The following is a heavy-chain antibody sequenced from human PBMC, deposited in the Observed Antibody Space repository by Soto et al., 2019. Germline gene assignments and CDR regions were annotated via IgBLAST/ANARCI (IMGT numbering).Heavy chain of an antibody. CDR1: GGSISSYY. Sequence: SETLSLTCTVSGGSISSYYWSWIRQHPGKGLEWIWYIYYSGSTNYNPSLKSRVTISADTSKNQFSLKLSSVTAADTAVYYCARRDCSSTSGYFDHWGQGTLVTVSS. V-gene: IGHV4-59*01. CDR2: IYYSGST. CDR3: ARRDCSSTSGYFDH. D-gene: IGHD2-2*01. J-gene: IGHJ4*02.